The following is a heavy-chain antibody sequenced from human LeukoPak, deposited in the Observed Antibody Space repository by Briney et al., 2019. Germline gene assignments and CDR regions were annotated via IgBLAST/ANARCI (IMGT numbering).Heavy chain of an antibody. CDR3: ARQGVDIVVVEY. J-gene: IGHJ4*02. V-gene: IGHV4-39*01. CDR1: GASISSTDYY. D-gene: IGHD2-21*01. Sequence: ASETLSLTCTVSGASISSTDYYWGWIRQPPGKGLEWIGSMCYRGSTYYNPSLKSRVTISVDTSENQLSLKLSSVTAADTAVYYCARQGVDIVVVEYWGQGTLLTVSS. CDR2: MCYRGST.